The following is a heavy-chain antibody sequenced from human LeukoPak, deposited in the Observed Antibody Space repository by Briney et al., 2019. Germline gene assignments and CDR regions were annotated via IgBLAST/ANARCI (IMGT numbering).Heavy chain of an antibody. V-gene: IGHV3-23*01. CDR2: IVGSTDST. J-gene: IGHJ2*01. CDR3: AKDPSL. CDR1: GFTFSSSA. Sequence: PGGSLRLSCAASGFTFSSSAMNWVRQAPEKGLEWVSAIVGSTDSTYYADSVKGRFTISRDNSKNTLYLLMNGLRAEDTAVYYCAKDPSLWGRGTLVTVSA.